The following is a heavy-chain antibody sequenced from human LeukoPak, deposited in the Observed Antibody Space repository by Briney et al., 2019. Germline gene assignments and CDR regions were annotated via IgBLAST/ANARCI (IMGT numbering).Heavy chain of an antibody. Sequence: GGSVRLSCAASGFAFTKYWMTWVRQAPGKGLEWVANINQDGSVIYYVDSLKGRFTISRDNAKKSVHLQMNSLRVEDTAVYLCARIGYSSSSLDYWGQGTLVTVSS. CDR2: INQDGSVI. D-gene: IGHD2-2*01. J-gene: IGHJ4*02. CDR1: GFAFTKYW. V-gene: IGHV3-7*01. CDR3: ARIGYSSSSLDY.